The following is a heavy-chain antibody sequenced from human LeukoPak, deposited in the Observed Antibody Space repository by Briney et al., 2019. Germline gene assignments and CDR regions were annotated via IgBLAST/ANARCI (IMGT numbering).Heavy chain of an antibody. CDR2: IHYSGSV. CDR3: ARHEVAAAGLWGDY. V-gene: IGHV4-39*01. Sequence: SETLSLTCTVSGGPISGSSYYWVWIRQPPGKGLEWIGSIHYSGSVYCTPSLKSRVTISVDTSKNHFSLNLSSVTAADTAVYYCARHEVAAAGLWGDYWGQGTPVTVSS. D-gene: IGHD6-13*01. J-gene: IGHJ4*02. CDR1: GGPISGSSYY.